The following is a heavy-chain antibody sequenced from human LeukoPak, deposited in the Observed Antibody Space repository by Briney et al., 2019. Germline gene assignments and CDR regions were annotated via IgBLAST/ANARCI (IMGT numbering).Heavy chain of an antibody. CDR3: ARVDTAMVTITPFDY. V-gene: IGHV7-4-1*02. J-gene: IGHJ4*02. CDR1: GNTFTSYG. Sequence: ASVKVSCKASGNTFTSYGISWVRQAPGQGLEWMGWINTNTGNPTYAQGFTGRFVFSLDTSVSTAYLQISSLKAEDTAVYYCARVDTAMVTITPFDYWGQGTLVTVSS. CDR2: INTNTGNP. D-gene: IGHD5-18*01.